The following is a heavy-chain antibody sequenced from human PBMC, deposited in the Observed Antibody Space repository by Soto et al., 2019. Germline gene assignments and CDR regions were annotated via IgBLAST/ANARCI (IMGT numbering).Heavy chain of an antibody. V-gene: IGHV1-46*01. J-gene: IGHJ5*02. CDR2: INPSGGST. CDR3: AKDRSRTVTPISYFDP. CDR1: GYTFTSYY. Sequence: ASVKVSCKASGYTFTSYYMHWVRQAPGQGLEWMGIINPSGGSTSYAQKFQGRVTMTRDTSTSTVYMELSSLRSEDSAVYYCAKDRSRTVTPISYFDPWGQGTLVTVSS. D-gene: IGHD2-21*02.